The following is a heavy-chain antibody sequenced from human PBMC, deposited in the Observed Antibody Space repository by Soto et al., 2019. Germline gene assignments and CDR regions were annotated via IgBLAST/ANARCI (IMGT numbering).Heavy chain of an antibody. CDR3: ARGLGYCSGGSCFRWFDP. Sequence: ASVKVSCKASGYTFTSYDINWVRQATGQGLEWMGWMNPNSGNTGYAQKFQGRVTMTRNTSISTAYMELSSLRSEDTAVYYCARGLGYCSGGSCFRWFDPWGQGTLVTVSS. V-gene: IGHV1-8*01. J-gene: IGHJ5*02. CDR2: MNPNSGNT. D-gene: IGHD2-15*01. CDR1: GYTFTSYD.